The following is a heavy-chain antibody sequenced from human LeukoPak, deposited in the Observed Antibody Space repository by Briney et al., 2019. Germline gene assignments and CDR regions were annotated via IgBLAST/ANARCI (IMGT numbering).Heavy chain of an antibody. CDR3: AELGITMIGGV. J-gene: IGHJ6*04. CDR2: ISYDGSNE. CDR1: GFTFTSYA. Sequence: GGSLRLSCAASGFTFTSYAMNWVRQAPGKGLEWVAVISYDGSNEYSADSVKGRFTISRDNSKNTLYLQMNSLRAEDTAVYYCAELGITMIGGVWGKGTTVTISS. D-gene: IGHD3-10*02. V-gene: IGHV3-30*04.